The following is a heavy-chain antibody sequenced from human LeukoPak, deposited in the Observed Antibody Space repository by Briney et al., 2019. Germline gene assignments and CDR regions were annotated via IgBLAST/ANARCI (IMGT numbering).Heavy chain of an antibody. CDR2: IIPIFGTA. CDR1: GGTFSSYA. V-gene: IGHV1-69*05. D-gene: IGHD5-24*01. CDR3: ARDNSVRDEAWWFNP. J-gene: IGHJ5*02. Sequence: GSSVKVSCKASGGTFSSYAISWVRQAPGQGLEWMGGIIPIFGTANYAQKFQGRVTLTRDMSTSTDYLELSSLRSEHTAVYYCARDNSVRDEAWWFNPWGQGTLVTVSS.